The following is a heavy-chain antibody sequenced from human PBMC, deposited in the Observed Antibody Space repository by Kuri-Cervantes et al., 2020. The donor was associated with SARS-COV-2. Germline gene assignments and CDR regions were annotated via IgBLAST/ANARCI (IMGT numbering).Heavy chain of an antibody. CDR3: AKYLPYCSRDSCYRFDY. V-gene: IGHV1-3*01. CDR1: GYTFTDYA. D-gene: IGHD2-2*01. Sequence: ASVKVSCKASGYTFTDYAIHWLRQAPGQRLDGMGWINAGSGDARYSQKFRGRVTITRDTSENTAYMDLSSLRSEDTALYYCAKYLPYCSRDSCYRFDYWGQGTLVTVSS. J-gene: IGHJ4*02. CDR2: INAGSGDA.